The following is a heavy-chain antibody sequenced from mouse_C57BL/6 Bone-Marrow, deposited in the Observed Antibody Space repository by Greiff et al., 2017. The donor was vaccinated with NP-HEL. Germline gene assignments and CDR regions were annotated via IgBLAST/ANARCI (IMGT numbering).Heavy chain of an antibody. CDR1: GYTFTSYW. D-gene: IGHD1-1*01. CDR2: IHPSDSDT. Sequence: QVQLQQPGAELVKPGASVKVSCKASGYTFTSYWMHWVKQRPGQGLEWIGRIHPSDSDTNYNQKFKGKATLTVDKSSSPAYMQLSSLTSEDSAVYYCAIRGYYGTSYYFDYWGQGTTLTVSS. V-gene: IGHV1-74*01. CDR3: AIRGYYGTSYYFDY. J-gene: IGHJ2*01.